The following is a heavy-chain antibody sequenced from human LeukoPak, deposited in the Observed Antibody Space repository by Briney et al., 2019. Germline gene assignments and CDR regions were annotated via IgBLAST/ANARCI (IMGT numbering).Heavy chain of an antibody. D-gene: IGHD1-26*01. CDR2: ISVHTGTT. J-gene: IGHJ4*02. Sequence: ASVKVSCKASGYTFTSYGISWVRQAPGQGLEWMGWISVHTGTTNYAQKLQGRVTMTTDTSTSTAYMELRSLRSDDTAVYYCARDWVSGSYSAGDYWGQGTLVTVSS. CDR3: ARDWVSGSYSAGDY. V-gene: IGHV1-18*01. CDR1: GYTFTSYG.